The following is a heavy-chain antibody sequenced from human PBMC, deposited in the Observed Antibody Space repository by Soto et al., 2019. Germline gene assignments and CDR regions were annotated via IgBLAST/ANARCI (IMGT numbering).Heavy chain of an antibody. CDR1: GASISSYY. J-gene: IGHJ6*02. CDR2: IYYSRST. Sequence: PSETLSLTCTVSGASISSYYSSWIRQPPGKGLEWTEYIYYSRSTNYNPSLKSRVTISVDTSKNQFSLKLSSVTAADTAVYYCARIDSYYYDSSGYNRTASDYYGMDVWGQGTTVTVSS. V-gene: IGHV4-59*01. D-gene: IGHD3-22*01. CDR3: ARIDSYYYDSSGYNRTASDYYGMDV.